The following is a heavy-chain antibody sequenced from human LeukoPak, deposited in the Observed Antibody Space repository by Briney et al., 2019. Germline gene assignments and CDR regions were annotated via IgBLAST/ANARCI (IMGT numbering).Heavy chain of an antibody. CDR2: INHSGST. Sequence: GSLRLSCAASGFTFSSYSLNWVRQAPGKGLEWIGEINHSGSTNYNPSLKSRVTISVETSKNQFSLNLNSVTAADTAVYYCARESGDTVFGVAGDWGQGTLVTVSS. CDR3: ARESGDTVFGVAGD. CDR1: GFTFSSYS. D-gene: IGHD3-3*01. V-gene: IGHV4-34*01. J-gene: IGHJ4*02.